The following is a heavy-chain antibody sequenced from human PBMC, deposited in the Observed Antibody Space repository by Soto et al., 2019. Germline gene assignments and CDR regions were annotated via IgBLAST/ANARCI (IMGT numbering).Heavy chain of an antibody. CDR3: ARDETPFYSGYDP. CDR1: GFTVSSNY. D-gene: IGHD5-12*01. Sequence: EVQLVESGGGLVQLGGSLRLSCAASGFTVSSNYMSWVRQAPGKGLEWVSVIYSGGSTYYADSVKGRFTISRDNSKNTLYLQMNSLRAEDTAVYYCARDETPFYSGYDPWGQGTLVTVSS. J-gene: IGHJ5*02. CDR2: IYSGGST. V-gene: IGHV3-66*01.